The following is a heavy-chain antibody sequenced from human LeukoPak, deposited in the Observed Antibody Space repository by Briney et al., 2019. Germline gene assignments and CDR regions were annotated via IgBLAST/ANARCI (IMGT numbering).Heavy chain of an antibody. J-gene: IGHJ6*02. CDR3: ARDGAISSGWSYYYYGMDV. V-gene: IGHV4-59*01. CDR2: IYYSGST. D-gene: IGHD6-25*01. CDR1: GGSISSYY. Sequence: SETLSLTCTVSGGSISSYYWSWIRQPPGKGLEWIGYIYYSGSTNYNPSLKSRVTISVDTSKNQFSLKLSSVTAADTAVYYCARDGAISSGWSYYYYGMDVWGQGTTVTVSS.